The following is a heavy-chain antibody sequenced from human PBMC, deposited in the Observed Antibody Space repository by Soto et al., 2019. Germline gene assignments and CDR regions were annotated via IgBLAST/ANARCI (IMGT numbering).Heavy chain of an antibody. CDR1: GYTVTGYY. V-gene: IGHV1-2*02. J-gene: IGHJ6*02. Sequence: ASVKVSCTASGYTVTGYYMHWVRQAPGQGLEGMGWINRDSGGADYAQKFKGRVTMTRDPSISTAYMELSMLRTDATAVYYCARDDSRPGSGYYPRDSVLYYYFGMDVWGQGTTVTVSS. CDR2: INRDSGGA. D-gene: IGHD3-3*01. CDR3: ARDDSRPGSGYYPRDSVLYYYFGMDV.